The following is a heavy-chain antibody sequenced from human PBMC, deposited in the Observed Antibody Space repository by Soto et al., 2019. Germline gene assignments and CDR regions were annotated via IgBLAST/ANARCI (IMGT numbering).Heavy chain of an antibody. J-gene: IGHJ5*02. CDR2: INDSGTT. CDR3: ARGTVNDRRRYCLATSCNTWFDP. CDR1: GGSFSGYS. D-gene: IGHD2-2*02. Sequence: ASETLSLTCAVYGGSFSGYSWGWIRQPPGKGLEWIGEINDSGTTNYTPSLKSRVAIPLDTSKNQFSLTLNSVTAADTATYFCARGTVNDRRRYCLATSCNTWFDPWAREPWSPSPQ. V-gene: IGHV4-34*01.